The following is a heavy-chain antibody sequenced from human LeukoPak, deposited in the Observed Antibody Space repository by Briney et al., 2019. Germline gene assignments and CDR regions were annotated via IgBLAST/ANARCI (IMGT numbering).Heavy chain of an antibody. CDR1: GDSVSNNSAA. V-gene: IGHV6-1*01. J-gene: IGHJ4*02. CDR3: ARDLMGGLLFDC. Sequence: PSQTLSLTCTISGDSVSNNSAAWHWIRQSPSRGLEWLGRTYYRSKWYNDYVVSVKSRISINPDTSKNQFSLQLNSVTPEDTAVYYCARDLMGGLLFDCWGQGTLVTVSS. D-gene: IGHD2-21*02. CDR2: TYYRSKWYN.